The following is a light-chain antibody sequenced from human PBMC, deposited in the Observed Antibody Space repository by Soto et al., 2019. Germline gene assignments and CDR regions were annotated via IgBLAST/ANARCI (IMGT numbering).Light chain of an antibody. Sequence: DIQMTHSPSTLSASVVDRVTITCRASQSISTRLAWYQQKSWKAPHLLICNASTLKSGVSSRFSGSGSGTEFTLTISSLQAADFATYYCQQYNTYPGTFGQGTQVDIK. J-gene: IGKJ1*01. CDR2: NAS. V-gene: IGKV1-5*01. CDR1: QSISTR. CDR3: QQYNTYPGT.